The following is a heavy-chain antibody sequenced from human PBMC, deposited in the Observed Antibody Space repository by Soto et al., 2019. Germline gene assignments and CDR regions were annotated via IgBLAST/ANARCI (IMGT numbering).Heavy chain of an antibody. CDR1: GPRSDNYG. J-gene: IGHJ5*02. CDR3: AGDYILSSSWYRGSTRFAP. CDR2: INWNGGST. V-gene: IGHV3-20*04. Sequence: GGSLRLSGITSGPRSDNYGVCWVRPAPKKGLGWVSGINWNGGSTSYADSVKGRFTISRDNAKKSLYLQMNSLRVEDTALYYCAGDYILSSSWYRGSTRFAPWAQGTLV. D-gene: IGHD6-13*01.